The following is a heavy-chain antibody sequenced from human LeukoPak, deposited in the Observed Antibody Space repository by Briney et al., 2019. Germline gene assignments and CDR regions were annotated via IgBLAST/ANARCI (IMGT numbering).Heavy chain of an antibody. V-gene: IGHV3-66*01. J-gene: IGHJ4*02. CDR2: IYSGGST. Sequence: GGSLRLSCAASGFTVSSNYMSWVRQAPGKGLEWVSVIYSGGSTYYADSVKGRFTFSRDNSKNTLYLQMNSLRAEDTAVYYCANIRYNSGLDYWGQGTLVTVSS. CDR1: GFTVSSNY. CDR3: ANIRYNSGLDY. D-gene: IGHD5-18*01.